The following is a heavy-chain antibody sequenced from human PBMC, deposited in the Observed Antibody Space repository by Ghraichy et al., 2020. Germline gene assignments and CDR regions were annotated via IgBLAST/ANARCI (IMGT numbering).Heavy chain of an antibody. CDR2: INHSGST. D-gene: IGHD6-13*01. CDR1: GGSFSGYY. Sequence: SQTLSLTCAVYGGSFSGYYWSWIRQPPGKGLEWIGEINHSGSTNYNPSLKSRVTISVDTSKNQFSLKLSSVTAADTAVYYCARVGGNGRQLSRGMATETVCWFDYWGQGTLVTVSS. V-gene: IGHV4-34*01. CDR3: ARVGGNGRQLSRGMATETVCWFDY. J-gene: IGHJ4*02.